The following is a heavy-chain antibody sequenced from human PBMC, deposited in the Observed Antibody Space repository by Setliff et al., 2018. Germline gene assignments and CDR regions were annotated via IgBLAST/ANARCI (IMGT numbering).Heavy chain of an antibody. D-gene: IGHD2-2*01. CDR2: VSGGGDTT. CDR3: VKAHYCRSTSCAFDY. Sequence: PGGSLRLSCAASGLTFSSYAMSWVRQAPGKGLNWVSAVSGGGDTTFYAASVKGRFTISRDNSKNTVYLQMNSLRAEDTALYYCVKAHYCRSTSCAFDYWGQGALVTVSS. V-gene: IGHV3-23*01. CDR1: GLTFSSYA. J-gene: IGHJ4*02.